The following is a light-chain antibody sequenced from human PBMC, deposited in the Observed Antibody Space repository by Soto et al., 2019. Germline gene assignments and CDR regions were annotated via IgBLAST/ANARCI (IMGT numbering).Light chain of an antibody. V-gene: IGLV2-14*03. Sequence: QLVLTQPASVSGSPGQSITISCTGTSSDIGHYDYVSWYQQHPGKAPKLMIYHVTYRPSGLSHRYSCSKSGNSASLTISGLQEDDEADYYCCSLTTSHTYVFGSGTKLTVL. CDR3: CSLTTSHTYV. J-gene: IGLJ6*01. CDR2: HVT. CDR1: SSDIGHYDY.